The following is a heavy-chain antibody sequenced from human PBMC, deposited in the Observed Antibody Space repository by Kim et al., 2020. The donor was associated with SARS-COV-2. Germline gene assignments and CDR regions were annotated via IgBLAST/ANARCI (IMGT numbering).Heavy chain of an antibody. CDR3: ATPVFFYYDSSGYVRHGFLMGRDV. Sequence: ASVKVSCKVSGYTLTELSMHWVRQAPGKGLEWMGGFDPEDGETIYAQKFQGRVTMNEDTSTDTAYMELSSLRSEDTAVYYCATPVFFYYDSSGYVRHGFLMGRDVWGQGPTVTVPS. J-gene: IGHJ6*02. D-gene: IGHD3-22*01. CDR2: FDPEDGET. V-gene: IGHV1-24*01. CDR1: GYTLTELS.